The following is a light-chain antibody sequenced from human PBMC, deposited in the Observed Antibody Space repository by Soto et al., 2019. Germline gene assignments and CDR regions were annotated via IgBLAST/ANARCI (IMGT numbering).Light chain of an antibody. CDR2: GTS. CDR1: QSVRTTQ. J-gene: IGKJ2*01. Sequence: EIVLTQSPGTLSLSPGERATLSCRASQSVRTTQLAWYQHKPGQAPRLLIYGTSSRATDIPDRFSGSGSGTDFTLTISRLEPEDFAVYYCQQYENSPPYTFGQGTKLEIK. CDR3: QQYENSPPYT. V-gene: IGKV3-20*01.